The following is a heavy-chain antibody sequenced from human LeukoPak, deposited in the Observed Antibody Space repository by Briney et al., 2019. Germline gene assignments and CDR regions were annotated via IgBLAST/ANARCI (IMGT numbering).Heavy chain of an antibody. CDR1: GFTFSRYG. V-gene: IGHV3-33*08. D-gene: IGHD1-26*01. J-gene: IGHJ4*02. CDR2: IWSDGSIK. Sequence: GGSLRLSCAASGFTFSRYGVHWVRQAPGKGLEWVAVIWSDGSIKDYVDSVKGRFTISKDNSRNTLYLQMNSLRVEDTAVYYCAGDAGGAAFDYWGQGTLVTVSS. CDR3: AGDAGGAAFDY.